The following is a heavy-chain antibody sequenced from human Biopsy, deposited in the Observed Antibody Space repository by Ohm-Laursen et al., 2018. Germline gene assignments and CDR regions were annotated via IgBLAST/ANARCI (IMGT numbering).Heavy chain of an antibody. J-gene: IGHJ4*02. CDR3: ALGGGSYVNFDY. Sequence: SETLSLTCAVYGESFNGYYWSWIRQTPGKGLEWIGEINHSGRTNYNPSLKSRVTISVDTSKNQFSRKVRSVTAADTAAYYCALGGGSYVNFDYWGQGTLVTVSS. V-gene: IGHV4-34*01. CDR1: GESFNGYY. D-gene: IGHD1-26*01. CDR2: INHSGRT.